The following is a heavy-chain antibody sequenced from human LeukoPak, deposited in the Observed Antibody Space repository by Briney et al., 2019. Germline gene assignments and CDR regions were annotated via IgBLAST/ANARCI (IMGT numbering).Heavy chain of an antibody. CDR3: ARHDGDFDY. V-gene: IGHV4-34*01. CDR1: GGSFSGYY. CDR2: INHSGST. D-gene: IGHD4-17*01. Sequence: PSETLSLTCAVYGGSFSGYYWSWIRQPPGKGLEWIGEINHSGSTNYNPSLKSRVTISVDTSKNQFSLKLSSVTAADTAVYYCARHDGDFDYWGQGTLVTVSS. J-gene: IGHJ4*02.